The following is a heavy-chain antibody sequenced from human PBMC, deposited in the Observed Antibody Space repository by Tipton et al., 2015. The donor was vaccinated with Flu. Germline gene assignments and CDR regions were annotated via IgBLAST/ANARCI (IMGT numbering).Heavy chain of an antibody. CDR3: ARDGYSAYDFTD. D-gene: IGHD5-12*01. V-gene: IGHV4-59*12. Sequence: LRLSCTVSGGSISGYYWSWIRQPPGKGLEWIAYIYYSGSTSYNPSLKSRVTMAIDTSKNQFSLNLNSVTAADTAVYYCARDGYSAYDFTDWGQGTLVTVSS. J-gene: IGHJ4*02. CDR1: GGSISGYY. CDR2: IYYSGST.